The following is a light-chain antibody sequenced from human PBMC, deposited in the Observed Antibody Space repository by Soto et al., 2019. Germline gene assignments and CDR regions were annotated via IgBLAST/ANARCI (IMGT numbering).Light chain of an antibody. CDR3: QSYDSSLSGSYV. J-gene: IGLJ1*01. V-gene: IGLV1-40*01. CDR1: SSNIGAGYD. Sequence: QSVLTQPPSVSGAPGQRVTISCTGSSSNIGAGYDVHWYQQFPGTAPKLLIYGDSNRPSGVPDRFSGSKSGTSASLAITGLQPEDEADYYCQSYDSSLSGSYVFGTGTKVTVL. CDR2: GDS.